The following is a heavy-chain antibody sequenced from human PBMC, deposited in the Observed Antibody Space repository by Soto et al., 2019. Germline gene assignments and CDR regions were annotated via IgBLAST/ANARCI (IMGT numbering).Heavy chain of an antibody. CDR2: IKQDESEK. Sequence: GGSLRLSCAASGFTFSSYAMSWVRQAPGKGLEWVANIKQDESEKNYLDSVKGRFTISRDNAKNSLYLQMNSLRAEDTAVYYCASDRFRGTYYLRGVTYFFEEWGQGAPVTVSS. D-gene: IGHD1-26*01. CDR3: ASDRFRGTYYLRGVTYFFEE. J-gene: IGHJ4*02. CDR1: GFTFSSYA. V-gene: IGHV3-7*03.